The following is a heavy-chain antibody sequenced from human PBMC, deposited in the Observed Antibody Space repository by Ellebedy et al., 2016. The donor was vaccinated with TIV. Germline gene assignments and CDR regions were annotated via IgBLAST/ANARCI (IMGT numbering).Heavy chain of an antibody. CDR2: IYSGGST. J-gene: IGHJ4*02. Sequence: GESLKISCAASGFTVSSNYMSWVRQALGKGLEWVSIIYSGGSTYYADSVKGRFTISRDNSKNTLYLQMNSLRAEDTAVYYCARGDSSGYYYGYYFDNWGQGTLVTVSS. CDR3: ARGDSSGYYYGYYFDN. CDR1: GFTVSSNY. D-gene: IGHD3-22*01. V-gene: IGHV3-53*01.